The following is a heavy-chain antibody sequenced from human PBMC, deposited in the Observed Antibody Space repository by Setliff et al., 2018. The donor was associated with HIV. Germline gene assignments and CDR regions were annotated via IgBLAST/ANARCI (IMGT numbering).Heavy chain of an antibody. CDR3: ASGWATMLRDVLTSGWFEP. J-gene: IGHJ5*02. CDR2: FYYTGSS. CDR1: GGSISSSSYF. Sequence: SETLSLTCAVSGGSISSSSYFWGWIRQPPGKGLEWIGNFYYTGSSYYNPSLQRRVTISVDTAKNQFSLRLSSVTAADTAVYYCASGWATMLRDVLTSGWFEPWGPGTLVTVSS. V-gene: IGHV4-39*01. D-gene: IGHD3-10*01.